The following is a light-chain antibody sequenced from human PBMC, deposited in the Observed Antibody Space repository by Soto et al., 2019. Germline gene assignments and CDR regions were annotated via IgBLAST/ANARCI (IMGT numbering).Light chain of an antibody. CDR1: QGISSA. CDR2: DAS. V-gene: IGKV1-13*02. J-gene: IGKJ4*01. CDR3: QQFNSYPLT. Sequence: AIQLTQSPSSLSASVGDRVTITCRASQGISSALAWYQQKPGKAPKLLIYDASSLESGVPSRFSGSGSGTDFTLTISSLPPEDFATYYCQQFNSYPLTVGGGTKVEIK.